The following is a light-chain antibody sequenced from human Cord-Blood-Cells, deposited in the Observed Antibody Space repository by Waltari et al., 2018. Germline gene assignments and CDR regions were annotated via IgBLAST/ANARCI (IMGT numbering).Light chain of an antibody. J-gene: IGKJ4*01. Sequence: DIQMTQSPSSLSASVGDRVTITCQASQDISNYLNWYQQKPGKAPKLLIYDASNVETGVPSRFSGSGSGTDFTFTISSLQPEDIATYYCQQYDNLLRTFGGGTKVEIK. CDR3: QQYDNLLRT. CDR1: QDISNY. V-gene: IGKV1-33*01. CDR2: DAS.